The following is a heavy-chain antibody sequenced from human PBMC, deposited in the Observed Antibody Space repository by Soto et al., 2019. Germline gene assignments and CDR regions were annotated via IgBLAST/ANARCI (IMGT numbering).Heavy chain of an antibody. J-gene: IGHJ4*02. D-gene: IGHD5-12*01. CDR1: GLTFSSYA. V-gene: IGHV3-23*01. CDR2: ISGSGTNK. Sequence: EVRLLESGGGLIQPGGSLSPSCAPPGLTFSSYAMSWVRQAPGTGLEWVSGISGSGTNKYYADSVKGRFTISRDNSKNTLYLQMTSLRAEDTAEYYCAKDNSPYSGYNSFDYWGEGTLVTVSS. CDR3: AKDNSPYSGYNSFDY.